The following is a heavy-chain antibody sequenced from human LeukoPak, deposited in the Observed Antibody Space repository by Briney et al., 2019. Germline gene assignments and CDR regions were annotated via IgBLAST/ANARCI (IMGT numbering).Heavy chain of an antibody. CDR2: ISSSGSTT. D-gene: IGHD6-6*01. J-gene: IGHJ6*03. Sequence: GGSLRLSCAASGFIFSSYEMNWVRQAPGKGLEWISYISSSGSTTYYADSVEGRFTISRDNAKNSLYLQMNSLSAEDTAVYYCASSTAARYYYYYMDVWGKGTTVTVSS. CDR1: GFIFSSYE. CDR3: ASSTAARYYYYYMDV. V-gene: IGHV3-48*03.